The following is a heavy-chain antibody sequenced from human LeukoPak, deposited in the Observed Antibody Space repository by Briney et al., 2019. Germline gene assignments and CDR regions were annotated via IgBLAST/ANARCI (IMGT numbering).Heavy chain of an antibody. CDR1: GGSISSYY. CDR2: IYYSGST. CDR3: ARDRYYYDSSGYCRFDY. Sequence: KPSETLSLTCTVSGGSISSYYWSWIRQPPGKGLEWIGYIYYSGSTNYNPSLKSRVTISVDTSKNEFSLKLSSVTAADTAVYYCARDRYYYDSSGYCRFDYWGQGTLVTVSS. D-gene: IGHD3-22*01. V-gene: IGHV4-59*12. J-gene: IGHJ4*02.